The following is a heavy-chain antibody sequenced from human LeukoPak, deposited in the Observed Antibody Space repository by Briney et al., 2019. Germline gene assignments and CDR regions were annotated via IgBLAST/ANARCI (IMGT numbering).Heavy chain of an antibody. Sequence: SETLSLSCAVSGGSFSGYYWRWIRQPPGKGLEWVSQINRGGSTNNNPSLERRVTIPVDTSKNQFSLKLSSVTAADTAVYYCARGSFRDRRIVVVPAAKLSFFDYWGQGTLVTVSS. CDR3: ARGSFRDRRIVVVPAAKLSFFDY. D-gene: IGHD2-2*01. V-gene: IGHV4-34*01. CDR1: GGSFSGYY. J-gene: IGHJ4*02. CDR2: INRGGST.